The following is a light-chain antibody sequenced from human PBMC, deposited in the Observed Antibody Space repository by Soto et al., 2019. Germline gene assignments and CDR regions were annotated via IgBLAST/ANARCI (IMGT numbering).Light chain of an antibody. CDR1: QSVSNF. J-gene: IGKJ4*01. V-gene: IGKV3-11*01. CDR2: DAS. CDR3: QQRRTWPPLT. Sequence: EIVLTQSPATLSLSPGERATLSCRASQSVSNFLAWYQQKPGQAPRLLVYDASTRATGIPARFSGSGSGTDFALTISILEPEDFAVYYCQQRRTWPPLTFGGGTKVEIK.